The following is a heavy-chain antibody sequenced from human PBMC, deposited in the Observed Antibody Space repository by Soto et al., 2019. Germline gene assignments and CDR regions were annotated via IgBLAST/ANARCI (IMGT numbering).Heavy chain of an antibody. CDR2: VSGNNGAS. Sequence: QVQLMQSGTEVKKPGASVTVSCKASGYTSADFGISWVRQAPGQGLEWMGWVSGNNGASNPAPKVEGRINMTLATSTGVSYMALRSLRSDDTAIYYCVRDQKYFRVNGNWFDSWGQGTLVSVSS. CDR3: VRDQKYFRVNGNWFDS. V-gene: IGHV1-18*04. J-gene: IGHJ5*01. D-gene: IGHD2-2*01. CDR1: GYTSADFG.